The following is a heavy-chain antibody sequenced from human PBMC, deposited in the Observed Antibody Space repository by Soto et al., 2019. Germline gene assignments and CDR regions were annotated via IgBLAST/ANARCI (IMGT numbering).Heavy chain of an antibody. D-gene: IGHD6-13*01. V-gene: IGHV3-30*18. CDR2: ISYDGSNK. CDR1: GFTFSSYG. CDR3: AKDLGQQHRPEEGYYYYGMDV. J-gene: IGHJ6*02. Sequence: PGGSLRLSCAASGFTFSSYGMHWVRQAPGKGLERGAVISYDGSNKYYADSVKGRFTISRDNSKNTLYLQMNSLRAEDTAVYYCAKDLGQQHRPEEGYYYYGMDVWGQGTTVTVSS.